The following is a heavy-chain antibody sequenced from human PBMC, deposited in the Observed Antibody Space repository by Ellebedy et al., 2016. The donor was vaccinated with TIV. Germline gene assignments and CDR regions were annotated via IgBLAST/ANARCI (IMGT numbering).Heavy chain of an antibody. CDR2: IRQDGDEI. Sequence: PGGSLRLSCAASGFNFRSYWMTWVRQAPGKGLEWVAKIRQDGDEIYYVESVKGRFTISRDNAKSSLFLQMNSLRVEETAVYYCARRASYGDYAVQVNPWFDPWGQGTLVTVSS. J-gene: IGHJ5*02. D-gene: IGHD4-17*01. V-gene: IGHV3-7*01. CDR3: ARRASYGDYAVQVNPWFDP. CDR1: GFNFRSYW.